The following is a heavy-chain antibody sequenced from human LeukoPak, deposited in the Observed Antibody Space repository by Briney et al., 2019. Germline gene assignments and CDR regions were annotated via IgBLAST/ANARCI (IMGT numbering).Heavy chain of an antibody. CDR2: IKQDGSEK. CDR1: GFTFSSYW. D-gene: IGHD3-3*01. Sequence: PGGSLRLSCAASGFTFSSYWMSWVRQAPGKGLQWVANIKQDGSEKYYVDPVKGRFTISRDNAKNSLYLQMNSLRAEDTAVYYCARAGYDFWSGYHLFYYYYYMDVWGKGTTVTVSS. V-gene: IGHV3-7*01. CDR3: ARAGYDFWSGYHLFYYYYYMDV. J-gene: IGHJ6*03.